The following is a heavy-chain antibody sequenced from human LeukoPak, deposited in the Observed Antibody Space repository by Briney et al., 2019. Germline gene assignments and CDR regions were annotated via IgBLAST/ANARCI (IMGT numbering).Heavy chain of an antibody. D-gene: IGHD6-19*01. CDR1: GFTFSSYA. V-gene: IGHV3-23*01. Sequence: GGSLRLSCAASGFTFSSYAMSWVRQAPGEGLEWVSCISRSDGSTYYAGSVKGRFTISRDNSKSTLYLQMNSLRAEDTAVYYCAKARYTTGWYIFDQWGQGARVTVSS. J-gene: IGHJ4*02. CDR2: ISRSDGST. CDR3: AKARYTTGWYIFDQ.